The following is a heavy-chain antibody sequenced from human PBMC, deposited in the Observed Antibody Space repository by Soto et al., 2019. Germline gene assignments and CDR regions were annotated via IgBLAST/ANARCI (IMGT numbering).Heavy chain of an antibody. J-gene: IGHJ4*02. V-gene: IGHV3-21*01. CDR3: ASIDCSGGSCYSNY. CDR2: ISSSSSYI. D-gene: IGHD2-15*01. CDR1: GFTFSSYS. Sequence: GGSLRLSCAASGFTFSSYSMNWVRQAPGKGLEWVSSISSSSSYIYYADSVKGRFTISRDNAKNSLYLQMNSLRAEDTAVYYCASIDCSGGSCYSNYWGQGTLVTVSS.